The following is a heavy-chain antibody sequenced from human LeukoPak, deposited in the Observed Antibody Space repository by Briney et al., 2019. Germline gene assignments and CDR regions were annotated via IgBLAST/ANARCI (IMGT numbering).Heavy chain of an antibody. Sequence: ASVKVSCKASGYTFTSYYMHWVRQAPGQGLEWMGIINPSGGSTSYAQRFQGRVTMTRDTSTSTVYMELSSLRSEDTAVYYCARTRAPLRFLEWLGSADPWGQGTLVTVSS. CDR2: INPSGGST. D-gene: IGHD3-3*01. CDR1: GYTFTSYY. J-gene: IGHJ5*02. V-gene: IGHV1-46*01. CDR3: ARTRAPLRFLEWLGSADP.